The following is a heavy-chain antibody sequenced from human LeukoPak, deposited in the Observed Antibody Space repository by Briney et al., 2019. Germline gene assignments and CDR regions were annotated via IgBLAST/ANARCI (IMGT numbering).Heavy chain of an antibody. CDR3: ARAWMATTIDY. V-gene: IGHV3-30-3*01. CDR2: ISYDGSNT. CDR1: GFTFSGYA. D-gene: IGHD5-24*01. J-gene: IGHJ4*02. Sequence: GRSLRLSCAASGFTFSGYAMHWVRQAPGKGLEWVSVISYDGSNTYCADSVKGRFTISRDNSKNTLYLQMSSLRAEDTAVYYCARAWMATTIDYWGQGTLVTVSS.